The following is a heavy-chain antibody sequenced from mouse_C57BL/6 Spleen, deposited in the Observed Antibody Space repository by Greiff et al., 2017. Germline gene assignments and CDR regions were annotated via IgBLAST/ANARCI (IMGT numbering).Heavy chain of an antibody. J-gene: IGHJ4*01. CDR2: IDPSDSYT. Sequence: VQLQQPGAELVMPGASVKLSCKASGYTFTSYWMHWVKQRPGQGLEWIGEIDPSDSYTNYNQKFKGKSTLTVDKSSSTAYMQLSSLTSEDSAVYCCARRNLYYGYDGDVPHAMDYWGQGTSVTVS. CDR1: GYTFTSYW. V-gene: IGHV1-69*01. CDR3: ARRNLYYGYDGDVPHAMDY. D-gene: IGHD2-2*01.